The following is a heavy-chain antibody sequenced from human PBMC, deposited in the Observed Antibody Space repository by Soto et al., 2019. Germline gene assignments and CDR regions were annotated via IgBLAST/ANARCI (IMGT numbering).Heavy chain of an antibody. V-gene: IGHV3-7*05. CDR3: STTGGY. J-gene: IGHJ4*02. CDR1: RITLTGYC. CDR2: IRQDGGQM. D-gene: IGHD2-8*02. Sequence: PGGSLRLSCVASRITLTGYCMSWVRQAPGRGLEWVATIRQDGGQMYYVDSVKGRFTISRDRAKNSLYLQMNSLTVEGTALDYCSTTGGYWGQGILVTAPQ.